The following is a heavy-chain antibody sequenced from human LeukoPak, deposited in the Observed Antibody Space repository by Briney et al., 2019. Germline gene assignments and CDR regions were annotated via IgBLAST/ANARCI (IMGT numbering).Heavy chain of an antibody. CDR1: GGSFSTYY. CDR2: VYYTGST. J-gene: IGHJ4*02. D-gene: IGHD4-17*01. V-gene: IGHV4-59*08. Sequence: PSGTLSLTCSVSGGSFSTYYWTWIRQPPGKGLEYIGYVYYTGSTNYNPSLQSRVAISIDTSKNQFSLKLRSVTAADTAVYFCARIDGDSLDSWGQGTLVAVSS. CDR3: ARIDGDSLDS.